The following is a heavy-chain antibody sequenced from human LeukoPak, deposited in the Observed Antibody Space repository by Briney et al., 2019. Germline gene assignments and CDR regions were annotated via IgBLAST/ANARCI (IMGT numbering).Heavy chain of an antibody. V-gene: IGHV5-51*01. J-gene: IGHJ5*02. CDR2: IYPDDSET. CDR3: ATWDYYDISDDYTYKWFDP. Sequence: GESLKISCQGSRAKFNKYWIGWVRQMPGKGLEYMGMIYPDDSETKYSPSFQGQVTISADKSITTAYLQWSSLKVSDSAMYYCATWDYYDISDDYTYKWFDPWGQGTLVTVSS. D-gene: IGHD3-22*01. CDR1: RAKFNKYW.